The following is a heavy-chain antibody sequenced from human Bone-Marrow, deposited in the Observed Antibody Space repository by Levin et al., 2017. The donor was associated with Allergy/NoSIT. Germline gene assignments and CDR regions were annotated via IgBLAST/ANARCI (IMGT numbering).Heavy chain of an antibody. J-gene: IGHJ4*02. D-gene: IGHD4-17*01. CDR1: KFIFSSYA. V-gene: IGHV3-30-3*01. CDR2: ISHDGSDK. Sequence: GGSLRLSCTASKFIFSSYAMHWVRQAPGKGLEWVAVISHDGSDKNYADSVKGRFTISRDNSKKTLYLQMNSLRGEDTAVYYCAREPNYGTKSGPFDYWGQGTLVSVSS. CDR3: AREPNYGTKSGPFDY.